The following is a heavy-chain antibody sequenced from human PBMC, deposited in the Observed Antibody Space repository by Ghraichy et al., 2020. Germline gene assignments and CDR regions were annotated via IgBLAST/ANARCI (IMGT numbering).Heavy chain of an antibody. J-gene: IGHJ6*03. Sequence: GESLNISCKGSGYSFTSYWIGWVRQMPGKGLEWMGIIYPGDSDTRCSPSFQGQVTISADKSISTAYLQWSSLKASDTAMYYCARALSGIVANSYYYYYMDVWGKGTTVTVSS. CDR3: ARALSGIVANSYYYYYMDV. CDR1: GYSFTSYW. CDR2: IYPGDSDT. D-gene: IGHD5-12*01. V-gene: IGHV5-51*01.